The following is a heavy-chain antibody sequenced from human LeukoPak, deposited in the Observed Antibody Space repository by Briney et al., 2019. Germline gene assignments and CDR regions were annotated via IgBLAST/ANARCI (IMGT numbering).Heavy chain of an antibody. V-gene: IGHV4-59*11. J-gene: IGHJ6*03. CDR1: GGSISSHY. CDR3: ARQSLVGQELRPARYYYYMDV. D-gene: IGHD1-7*01. Sequence: SETLSLTCTVSGGSISSHYWSWIRQPPGKGLEWIGYIYYSGSTNYNPSLKSRVTISVDTSKNQFSLKLSSVTAADTAVYYCARQSLVGQELRPARYYYYMDVWGKGTTVTVSS. CDR2: IYYSGST.